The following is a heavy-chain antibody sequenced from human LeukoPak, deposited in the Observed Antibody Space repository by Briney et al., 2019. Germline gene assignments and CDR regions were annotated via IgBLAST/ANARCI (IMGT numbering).Heavy chain of an antibody. J-gene: IGHJ5*02. V-gene: IGHV4-4*07. CDR1: SGSISSYY. CDR2: IYTSGST. Sequence: SETLSLTWTVSSGSISSYYWSWIRQPAGKGLEWIGRIYTSGSTDYNSSLKSRVAMSLDTSKNQFSLKLRSVTAADTAVYYCARDWNAGSGWFLWFDPWGQGTLVTVSS. D-gene: IGHD6-19*01. CDR3: ARDWNAGSGWFLWFDP.